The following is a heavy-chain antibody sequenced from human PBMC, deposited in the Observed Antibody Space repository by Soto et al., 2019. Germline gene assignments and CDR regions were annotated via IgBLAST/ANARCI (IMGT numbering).Heavy chain of an antibody. CDR3: ARGSSRWDY. D-gene: IGHD6-13*01. V-gene: IGHV4-4*07. CDR2: IYSGGRN. J-gene: IGHJ4*02. Sequence: KPSETLSLSCPVSGCSISSFYWSWIRQPAGKGLEWIGRIYSGGRNNYNPSLKSRVTMSVDTSKNQFSLRLSSVTAADTAMYYCARGSSRWDYWGQGTLVTVSS. CDR1: GCSISSFY.